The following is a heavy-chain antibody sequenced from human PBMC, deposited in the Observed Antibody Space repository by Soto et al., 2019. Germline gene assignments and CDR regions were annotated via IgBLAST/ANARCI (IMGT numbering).Heavy chain of an antibody. CDR2: IHHSGST. J-gene: IGHJ5*02. D-gene: IGHD2-8*01. Sequence: QVQLQESGPGLVKPSETLSLTCAVSGDSISSRNWWSWVRQTPGKGLEYIGEIHHSGSTNYNPSLKSRVTMSVDKSKNQFSLNLYSVTAADTAIYYCARRKLEMMYVGWFDPWGQGTLVTVSS. CDR1: GDSISSRNW. CDR3: ARRKLEMMYVGWFDP. V-gene: IGHV4-4*02.